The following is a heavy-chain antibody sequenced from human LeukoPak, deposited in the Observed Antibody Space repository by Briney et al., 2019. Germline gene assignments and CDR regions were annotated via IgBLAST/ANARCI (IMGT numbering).Heavy chain of an antibody. J-gene: IGHJ6*02. D-gene: IGHD1-1*01. V-gene: IGHV1-2*02. Sequence: ASVKVSCKASGYTFTGYYMHWVRQAPGQGLEWMGWISPNSGGTNYAQKFQGRVTKTRDTSISTAYMELSRLRSDDTAVYYCARERGAERRVRYGMDVWGQGTTVTVSS. CDR3: ARERGAERRVRYGMDV. CDR2: ISPNSGGT. CDR1: GYTFTGYY.